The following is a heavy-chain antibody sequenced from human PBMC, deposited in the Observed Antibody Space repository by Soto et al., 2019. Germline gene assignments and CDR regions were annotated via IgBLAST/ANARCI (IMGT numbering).Heavy chain of an antibody. V-gene: IGHV4-59*11. CDR2: VYYSGST. CDR3: ARVNAGTHDP. Sequence: SETLSLTCTVSGGSISGHYWSWIRQSPGKGLEWIGDVYYSGSTNYNPSLKGRVTISVDTSKNQFSLKLNSVTAADTAVYYCARVNAGTHDPCCQGTLFTVSS. J-gene: IGHJ5*02. CDR1: GGSISGHY.